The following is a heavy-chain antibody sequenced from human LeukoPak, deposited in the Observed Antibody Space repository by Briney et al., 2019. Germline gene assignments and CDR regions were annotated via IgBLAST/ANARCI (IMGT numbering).Heavy chain of an antibody. J-gene: IGHJ4*02. Sequence: PSETLSLTCTVSGDSIDSYYWSWIRQPPGKGLEWIGYIYYRGTTSYNPFLKSRVTISVDTSKTQFSLKLNSVTAADTAVYYCARLPRYGGYDHFDYWGQGILVIVSS. V-gene: IGHV4-59*12. CDR3: ARLPRYGGYDHFDY. CDR2: IYYRGTT. D-gene: IGHD5-12*01. CDR1: GDSIDSYY.